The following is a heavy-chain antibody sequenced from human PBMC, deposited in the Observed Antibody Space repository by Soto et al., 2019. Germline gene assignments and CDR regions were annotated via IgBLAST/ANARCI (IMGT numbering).Heavy chain of an antibody. D-gene: IGHD1-7*01. CDR1: GGSISSYD. CDR2: INHSGST. CDR3: ARYPYNLNYIYYYFDY. Sequence: SETLSLTCTVSGGSISSYDWSWIRQPPGKGLEWIGEINHSGSTNYNPSLKSRVTISVDTSKNQFSLKLSSVTAADTAVYYCARYPYNLNYIYYYFDYWGQGTLVTVSS. J-gene: IGHJ4*02. V-gene: IGHV4-34*01.